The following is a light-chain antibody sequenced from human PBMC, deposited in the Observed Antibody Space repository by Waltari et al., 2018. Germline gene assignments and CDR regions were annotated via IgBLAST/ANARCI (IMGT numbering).Light chain of an antibody. Sequence: DIVMTQTPLSLSVTPGQPASISCKSSQSLLHSDGQTYLFWYLQKPGTPPQLLIYEVSNRVSGVPDRFSGSGSGTDFTLKISRVEAEDVGVYYCMQSVQLPWTFGQGTKVEIK. CDR2: EVS. CDR1: QSLLHSDGQTY. J-gene: IGKJ1*01. CDR3: MQSVQLPWT. V-gene: IGKV2D-29*01.